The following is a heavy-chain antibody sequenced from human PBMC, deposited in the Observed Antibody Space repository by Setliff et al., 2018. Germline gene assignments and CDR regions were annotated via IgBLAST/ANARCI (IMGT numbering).Heavy chain of an antibody. CDR3: ARDGHNVYYFDY. CDR1: GFSFSNYW. CDR2: INSDGSST. D-gene: IGHD1-1*01. Sequence: GESLKISCAASGFSFSNYWMHWVRQAPGKGLVWVSRINSDGSSTSYADSVKGQFTVSRDNAKNTLYLQMNSLRAEDTAVYYCARDGHNVYYFDYWGLGTLVTVSS. J-gene: IGHJ4*02. V-gene: IGHV3-74*01.